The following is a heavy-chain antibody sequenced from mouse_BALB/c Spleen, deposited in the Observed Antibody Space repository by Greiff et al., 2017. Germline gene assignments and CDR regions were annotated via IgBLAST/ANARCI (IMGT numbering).Heavy chain of an antibody. V-gene: IGHV3-2*02. J-gene: IGHJ4*01. Sequence: DVKLQESGPGLVKPSQSLSLTCTVTGYSITSDYAWNWIRQFPGNKLEWMGYISYSGSTSYNPSLKSRISITRDTSKNQFFLQLNSVTTEDTATYYCARASYYYGSSYPYAMDYWGQGTSVTVSS. CDR2: ISYSGST. CDR1: GYSITSDYA. CDR3: ARASYYYGSSYPYAMDY. D-gene: IGHD1-1*01.